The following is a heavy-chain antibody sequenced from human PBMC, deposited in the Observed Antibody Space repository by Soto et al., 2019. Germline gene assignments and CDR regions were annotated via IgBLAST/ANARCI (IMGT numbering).Heavy chain of an antibody. CDR3: ARSPGYYSDY. CDR1: GGSIGSGGYY. Sequence: TLSLTCTVSGGSIGSGGYYWSWIRQHPGKGLEWIGYIYYSRITYYNPSLKSRVTISVDTSKNQFSLKLSSVTAADTAVYYCARSPGYYSDYWGQGTLVTVPS. CDR2: IYYSRIT. J-gene: IGHJ4*02. V-gene: IGHV4-31*03.